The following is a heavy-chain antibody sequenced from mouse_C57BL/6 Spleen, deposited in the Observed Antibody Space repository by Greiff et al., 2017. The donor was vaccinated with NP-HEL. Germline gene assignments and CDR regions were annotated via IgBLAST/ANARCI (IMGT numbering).Heavy chain of an antibody. CDR2: IDPNSGGT. V-gene: IGHV1-72*01. Sequence: QVQLQQPGAELVKPGASVKLSCKASGYTFTSYWMHWVKQRPGRGLEWIGRIDPNSGGTKYNEKFTSKAPRTVDKPSSTAYMQPSMQASEDSAVYYWSRGITTVVEGGWYFDVWGTGTTVTVSS. CDR3: SRGITTVVEGGWYFDV. D-gene: IGHD1-1*01. J-gene: IGHJ1*03. CDR1: GYTFTSYW.